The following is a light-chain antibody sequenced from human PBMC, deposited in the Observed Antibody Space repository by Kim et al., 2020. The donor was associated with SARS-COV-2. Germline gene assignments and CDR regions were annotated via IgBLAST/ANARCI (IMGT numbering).Light chain of an antibody. V-gene: IGKV3-15*01. CDR1: QSVAKN. J-gene: IGKJ2*01. CDR3: QHYNYWPPYT. CDR2: GTS. Sequence: EIVMTQSPATLSVSPGERATLSCRASQSVAKNLAWYQQIPGQAPRLLIYGTSTRATGIPARFSGSGSGTEFTLTISSLQSEDLAIYYCQHYNYWPPYTFGQGTKLEI.